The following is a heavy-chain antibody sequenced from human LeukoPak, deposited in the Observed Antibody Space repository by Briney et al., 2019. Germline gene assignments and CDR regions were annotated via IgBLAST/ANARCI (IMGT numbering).Heavy chain of an antibody. CDR1: GFTFSSYW. CDR2: IKQDGSEK. CDR3: ARVGSGSSWSYYYYYYMDV. Sequence: GGSLRLSCAASGFTFSSYWMSWVRQAPGKGLEWVANIKQDGSEKYYVDSVKGRFTISRDNAKNSLYLQTNSLRAEDTAVYYCARVGSGSSWSYYYYYYMDVWGKGTTVTVSS. V-gene: IGHV3-7*01. J-gene: IGHJ6*03. D-gene: IGHD6-13*01.